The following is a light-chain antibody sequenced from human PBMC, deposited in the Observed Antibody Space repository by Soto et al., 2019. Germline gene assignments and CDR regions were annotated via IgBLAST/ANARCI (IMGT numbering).Light chain of an antibody. CDR1: QSVGSY. J-gene: IGKJ2*01. CDR3: QQRSIWPLNT. CDR2: DAS. Sequence: EIVLTQSPATLSWSSGERATFSCRASQSVGSYLAWYQQKPGQPPRLLIYDASNRASGIPARFSGSGSGTDFTLSISSLEPEDVAVYYCQQRSIWPLNTFGLGTKLEI. V-gene: IGKV3-11*01.